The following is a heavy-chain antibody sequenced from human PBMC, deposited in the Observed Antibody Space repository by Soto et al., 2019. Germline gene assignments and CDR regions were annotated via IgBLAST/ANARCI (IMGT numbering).Heavy chain of an antibody. CDR2: VSGSGGIT. J-gene: IGHJ5*02. D-gene: IGHD4-17*01. CDR1: GLRFSSYA. V-gene: IGHV3-23*01. CDR3: AKDRRTTVTTVMDL. Sequence: EVQLLESGGDLVQPGGSLRLSCATSGLRFSSYAMSWVRQAPGKGLEWVSSVSGSGGITYYADPVKGRFTMSRDNSKNTLFLQMNGLRAEDTAIYYCAKDRRTTVTTVMDLWGQGTRVTVSS.